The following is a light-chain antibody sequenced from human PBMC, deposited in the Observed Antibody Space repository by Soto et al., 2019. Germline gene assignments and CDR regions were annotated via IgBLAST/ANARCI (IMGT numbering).Light chain of an antibody. CDR2: DAS. V-gene: IGKV3-11*01. Sequence: EVLLTQSPATLSVSPGESVTLSYRASQSINTFLAWYQQKPGQAPRLLIYDASSRAAGVPARFSGRGSGTDFTLTINSLEPEDFAVYHCQQRSIWPLTFGGGTRVE. CDR3: QQRSIWPLT. CDR1: QSINTF. J-gene: IGKJ4*01.